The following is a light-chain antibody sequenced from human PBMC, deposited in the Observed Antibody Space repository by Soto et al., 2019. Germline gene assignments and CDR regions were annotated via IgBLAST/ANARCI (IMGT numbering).Light chain of an antibody. V-gene: IGLV7-46*01. J-gene: IGLJ2*01. CDR1: TGAVTSGHF. CDR3: LLSYGGVKGV. CDR2: ETS. Sequence: QTVVTQEPSLTVSPGGTVTLTCGSSTGAVTSGHFPYWFQQKPGQAPRTLIYETSNKHSWTPARFSGSLLGGIAALTLSGAQPEDEAEYYCLLSYGGVKGVFGGGTQLTVL.